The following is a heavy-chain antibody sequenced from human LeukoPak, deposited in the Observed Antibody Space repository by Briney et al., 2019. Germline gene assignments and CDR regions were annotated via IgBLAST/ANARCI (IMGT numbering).Heavy chain of an antibody. Sequence: PGGSLRLSCGTSGVSFSNSYMSWVRQGPGRGLEWVATIWPDGSEKKYMDSLRDRFTISRDNARDLLFLQMNSLSVEDTAVYFCARLLGFVTTFDYWGQGALVTVSS. CDR3: ARLLGFVTTFDY. CDR1: GVSFSNSY. J-gene: IGHJ4*02. CDR2: IWPDGSEK. D-gene: IGHD4-17*01. V-gene: IGHV3-7*01.